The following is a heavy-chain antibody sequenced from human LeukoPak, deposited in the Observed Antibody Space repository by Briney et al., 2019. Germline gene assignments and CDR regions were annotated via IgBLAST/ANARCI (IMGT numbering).Heavy chain of an antibody. CDR1: GGSISSGSYY. Sequence: SQTLSLTCTVSGGSISSGSYYWSWIRQPAGKGLEWIGRIYTSGSTNYNPSLKSRVTISVDTSKNQFSLKLSSVTAADTAVYYCARGSYWGQGTLVTVSS. CDR2: IYTSGST. CDR3: ARGSY. V-gene: IGHV4-61*02. J-gene: IGHJ4*02.